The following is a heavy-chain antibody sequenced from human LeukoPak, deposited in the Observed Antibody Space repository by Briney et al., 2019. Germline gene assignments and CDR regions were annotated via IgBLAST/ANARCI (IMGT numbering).Heavy chain of an antibody. CDR1: GYTFTGYY. Sequence: GASVKVSCKASGYTFTGYYMHWVRQAPGQGLEWMGRINPNSGGTNYAQKFQGRVTMTGDTSISTAYMELSRLRSDDTAVYYCARDLLFTWVLKDSPGYSYGVDYWGQGTLVTVSS. CDR2: INPNSGGT. D-gene: IGHD5-18*01. J-gene: IGHJ4*02. CDR3: ARDLLFTWVLKDSPGYSYGVDY. V-gene: IGHV1-2*06.